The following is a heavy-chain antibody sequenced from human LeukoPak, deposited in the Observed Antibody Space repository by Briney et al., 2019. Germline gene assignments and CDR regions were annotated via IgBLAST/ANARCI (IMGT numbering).Heavy chain of an antibody. D-gene: IGHD2-2*01. CDR2: IYYTGTT. V-gene: IGHV4-39*07. CDR1: GGSISSPNNY. J-gene: IGHJ6*03. CDR3: ARGYCSSTSCYGTLKFYYYMDV. Sequence: PSETLSLTCTVSGGSISSPNNYWGWIRQPPGKGLEWIGTIYYTGTTYYNPSLTSRVTMSVDTSRNQFSLKLSSVTAADTAVYYCARGYCSSTSCYGTLKFYYYMDVWGKGTTVTVSS.